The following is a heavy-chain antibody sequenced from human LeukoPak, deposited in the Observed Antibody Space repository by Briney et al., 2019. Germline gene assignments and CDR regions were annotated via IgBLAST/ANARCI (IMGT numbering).Heavy chain of an antibody. D-gene: IGHD4-23*01. CDR1: EFTFSSYS. CDR3: AKAGNYGGNEFDP. CDR2: ITNSGNSK. V-gene: IGHV3-48*01. Sequence: PGGSLRLSCAASEFTFSSYSMNWVRQAPGKGLEWVSYITNSGNSKSYADSVKGRFTISRDNTKNSLYLQMNGLRAEDTAVYYCAKAGNYGGNEFDPWGQGTLVTVSS. J-gene: IGHJ5*02.